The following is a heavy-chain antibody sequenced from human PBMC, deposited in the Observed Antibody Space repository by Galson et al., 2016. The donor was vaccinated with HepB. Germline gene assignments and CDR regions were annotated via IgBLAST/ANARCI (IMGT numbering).Heavy chain of an antibody. CDR2: INPNSGGT. CDR1: GYTFTGYY. CDR3: ARESYGDYGRAFDI. V-gene: IGHV1-2*05. D-gene: IGHD4-17*01. J-gene: IGHJ3*02. Sequence: SCKASGYTFTGYYMHWVRQAPGQGLEWMGQINPNSGGTNYAQKFQGRVTMTRDTSISTAHMELSSLRSDDTGVYYCARESYGDYGRAFDIWGQGTMVTVSS.